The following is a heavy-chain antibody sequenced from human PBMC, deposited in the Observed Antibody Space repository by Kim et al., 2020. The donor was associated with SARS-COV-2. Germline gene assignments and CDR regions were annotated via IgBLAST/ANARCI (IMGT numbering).Heavy chain of an antibody. J-gene: IGHJ4*02. Sequence: GGSLRLSCAASGFTFSSYWMSWVRQAPGKGLEWVANIKQDGSEKYYVDSVKGRFTISRDNAKNSLYLQMNSLRAEDTAVYYCARVAAARLLSAETLFDYWGQGTLVTVSS. CDR3: ARVAAARLLSAETLFDY. CDR2: IKQDGSEK. CDR1: GFTFSSYW. V-gene: IGHV3-7*01. D-gene: IGHD2-21*02.